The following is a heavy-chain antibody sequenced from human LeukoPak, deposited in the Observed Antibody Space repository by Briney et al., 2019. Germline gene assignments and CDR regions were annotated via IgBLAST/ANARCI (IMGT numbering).Heavy chain of an antibody. CDR2: ISSSGSTR. J-gene: IGHJ4*02. CDR3: ARSPRVGYCSGGSCYLDY. Sequence: GGSLRLSCAASGFTFTSYEMNWVRQAPGRGLEWVSYISSSGSTRYYADSVKGRFTISRDNAKNSVYLQMNSLRAEDTAVYYCARSPRVGYCSGGSCYLDYWGLGTLVTVSS. CDR1: GFTFTSYE. D-gene: IGHD2-15*01. V-gene: IGHV3-48*03.